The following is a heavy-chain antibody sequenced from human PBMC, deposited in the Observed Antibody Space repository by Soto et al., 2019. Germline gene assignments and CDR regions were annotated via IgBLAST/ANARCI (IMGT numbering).Heavy chain of an antibody. D-gene: IGHD2-21*01. CDR2: IYYSGST. J-gene: IGHJ5*02. CDR1: GGSISSYY. Sequence: SETLSLTCTVSGGSISSYYWSWIRQPPGKGLEWIGYIYYSGSTNYNPSLKSRVTISVDTSKNQFSLKLSSVTAADTAVYYCARGEDWFDPWGQGTLVTVSS. V-gene: IGHV4-59*01. CDR3: ARGEDWFDP.